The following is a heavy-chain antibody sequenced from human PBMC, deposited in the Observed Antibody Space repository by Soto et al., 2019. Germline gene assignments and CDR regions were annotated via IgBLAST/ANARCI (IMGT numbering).Heavy chain of an antibody. D-gene: IGHD3-9*01. CDR3: ARTFDTITYYFDY. J-gene: IGHJ4*02. CDR1: EFSFSSYA. Sequence: GGSLRLSCTASEFSFSSYAMHWIRQSPGKGLEWVAVISFNGNSLHYADSVKDRFTISRDNSKSTLYLQMNNMRTEDTAVYYCARTFDTITYYFDYWGQGTLVTVSS. CDR2: ISFNGNSL. V-gene: IGHV3-30-3*01.